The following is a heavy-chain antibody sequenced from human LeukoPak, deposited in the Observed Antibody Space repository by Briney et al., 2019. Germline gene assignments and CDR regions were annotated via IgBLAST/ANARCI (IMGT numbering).Heavy chain of an antibody. CDR3: ARLPQWGGTYHFDY. D-gene: IGHD1-26*01. J-gene: IGHJ4*02. CDR1: GYSFTNHW. V-gene: IGHV5-51*01. CDR2: IYPGDSDT. Sequence: GESLKISCKGSGYSFTNHWIGWVRQMPGKGLGWMAIIYPGDSDTRYSPSFQGQVTISADKSISTAYLQWSSLKASDTAMYYCARLPQWGGTYHFDYWGQGTLLTVSS.